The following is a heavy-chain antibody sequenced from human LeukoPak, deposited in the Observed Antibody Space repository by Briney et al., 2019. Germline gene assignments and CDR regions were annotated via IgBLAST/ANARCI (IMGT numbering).Heavy chain of an antibody. V-gene: IGHV1-18*04. CDR3: VRDVRFFDSSGYPGY. J-gene: IGHJ4*02. D-gene: IGHD3-22*01. CDR1: GYTFTSYY. Sequence: EASVKVSCKASGYTFTSYYMHWVRQAPGQGLEWMGWISGYNGNTDYVQKFQGRVTMTTDTSTNTAHMELGSLRSDDTAVYYCVRDVRFFDSSGYPGYWGQGTLVTVSS. CDR2: ISGYNGNT.